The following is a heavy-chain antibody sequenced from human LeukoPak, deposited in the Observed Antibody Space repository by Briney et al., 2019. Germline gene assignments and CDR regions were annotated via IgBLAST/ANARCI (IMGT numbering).Heavy chain of an antibody. Sequence: GGSLRLSCAASGFTFSSYWMSWVRQAPGKGLEWVANIKQDGSEKYYVDSVKGRFTISRDNAKNSLYLQMNSLRAEDTAVYYCARVGVGATRGGIYFDYWGQGTLVTVSS. CDR3: ARVGVGATRGGIYFDY. D-gene: IGHD1-26*01. V-gene: IGHV3-7*01. CDR2: IKQDGSEK. J-gene: IGHJ4*02. CDR1: GFTFSSYW.